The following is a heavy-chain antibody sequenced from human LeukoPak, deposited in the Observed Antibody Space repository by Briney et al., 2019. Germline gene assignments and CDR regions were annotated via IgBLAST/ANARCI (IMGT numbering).Heavy chain of an antibody. V-gene: IGHV4-39*07. CDR1: GGSISSSSYY. CDR3: ARNYYDSSGYYYFYLDY. J-gene: IGHJ4*02. Sequence: SETLSLTCTVSGGSISSSSYYWGWIRQPPGKGLEWIGSIYYSGSTYYNPSLKSRFTISVDTSKNQFSLKLSSVTAADTAVYYCARNYYDSSGYYYFYLDYWGQGTLVTVSS. D-gene: IGHD3-22*01. CDR2: IYYSGST.